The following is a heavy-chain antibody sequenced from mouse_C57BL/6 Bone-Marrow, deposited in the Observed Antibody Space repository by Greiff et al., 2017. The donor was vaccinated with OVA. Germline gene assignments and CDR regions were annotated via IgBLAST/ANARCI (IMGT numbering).Heavy chain of an antibody. D-gene: IGHD1-1*01. CDR3: ARSPVVATNFDY. CDR2: INPSSGYT. V-gene: IGHV1-4*01. J-gene: IGHJ2*01. Sequence: QVQLQQSGAELARPGASVKMSCKASGYTFTSYTMHWVKQRPGQGLEWIGYINPSSGYTKYNQKFKDKATLTADKSSSTAYMQLSSLTSEDSAVYYCARSPVVATNFDYWGQGTTLTASS. CDR1: GYTFTSYT.